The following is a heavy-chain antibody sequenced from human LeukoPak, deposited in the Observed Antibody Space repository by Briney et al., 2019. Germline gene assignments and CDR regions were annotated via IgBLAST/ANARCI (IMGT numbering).Heavy chain of an antibody. CDR3: AKVSGGGLYYDGMDV. CDR2: ISGSGSST. CDR1: GFTFSNCA. V-gene: IGHV3-23*01. D-gene: IGHD1-14*01. Sequence: GGSLRLSCAASGFTFSNCAMSWVRQAPEKGLEWVSGISGSGSSTYYADSVKGRFTISRDSSKNTLYLQMNSLRAEDTAVYYCAKVSGGGLYYDGMDVWGQGTTVTVSS. J-gene: IGHJ6*02.